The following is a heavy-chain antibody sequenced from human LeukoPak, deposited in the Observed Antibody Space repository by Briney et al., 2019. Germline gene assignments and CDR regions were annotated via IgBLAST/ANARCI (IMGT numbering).Heavy chain of an antibody. V-gene: IGHV3-21*01. D-gene: IGHD3-22*01. J-gene: IGHJ1*01. CDR3: AREYSPYYFDTSPTEYFQH. CDR1: GFTFSSYG. CDR2: ISSSSSYI. Sequence: PGGSLRLSCAASGFTFSSYGMNWVRQAPGKGLEWVSFISSSSSYIYYADSVKGRFTISRDNAKNSLYLQMNSLRAEDTAVYYCAREYSPYYFDTSPTEYFQHWGQGTLVTVSS.